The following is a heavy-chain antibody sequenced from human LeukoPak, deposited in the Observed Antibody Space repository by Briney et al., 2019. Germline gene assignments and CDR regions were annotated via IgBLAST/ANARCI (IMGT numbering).Heavy chain of an antibody. Sequence: PGGSPRLSCAASGFSFSSYGMHWVRQAPGKGLEWVAVIWYDGSNKYYTDSVKGRFTISRDNSKNTLFLQMSSLRAEDTAVYYCARDQDYGDAGYFDLWGRGTLVTVSS. CDR3: ARDQDYGDAGYFDL. CDR2: IWYDGSNK. D-gene: IGHD4-17*01. V-gene: IGHV3-33*01. J-gene: IGHJ2*01. CDR1: GFSFSSYG.